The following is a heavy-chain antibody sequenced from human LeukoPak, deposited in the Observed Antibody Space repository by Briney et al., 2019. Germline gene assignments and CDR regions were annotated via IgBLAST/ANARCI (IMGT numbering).Heavy chain of an antibody. CDR2: IIPVLNIT. D-gene: IGHD5-18*01. V-gene: IGHV1-69*04. CDR3: ARDQGLTAPPPYGLDV. J-gene: IGHJ6*02. Sequence: GSSLQVSCKTSGGTFSTSAITWVRQAPGHRLEWMGRIIPVLNITTYAQRFQGRVTLTADTSPSTVYMELSSLRSEETAVYYCARDQGLTAPPPYGLDVWGQGTTVIVSS. CDR1: GGTFSTSA.